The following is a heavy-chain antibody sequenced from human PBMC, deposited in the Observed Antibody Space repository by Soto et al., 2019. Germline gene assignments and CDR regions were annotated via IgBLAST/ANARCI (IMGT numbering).Heavy chain of an antibody. CDR3: ASRFLEFGALFGVIKSRSTFDY. V-gene: IGHV4-34*01. CDR1: GGSFSGYY. Sequence: SETLSLTCAVYGGSFSGYYWSWIRQPPGKGLEWIGEINHSGSTNYNPSLKSRVTISVDMSKNQFSLKLSSVTAADTAVYYCASRFLEFGALFGVIKSRSTFDYWGQGTLVTVSS. D-gene: IGHD3-3*01. CDR2: INHSGST. J-gene: IGHJ4*02.